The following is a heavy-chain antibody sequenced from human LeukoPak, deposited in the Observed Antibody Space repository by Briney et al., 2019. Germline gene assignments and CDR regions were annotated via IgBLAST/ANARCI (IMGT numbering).Heavy chain of an antibody. CDR1: GGSISSYY. CDR2: IYYSGST. CDR3: ARGEGRRFGER. V-gene: IGHV4-59*01. Sequence: SETLSLTXTVSGGSISSYYWSWIRQPPGKGLEWIGYIYYSGSTNYNPSLKSRVTISVDTSKDQFSLKLSSVTAADTAVYYCARGEGRRFGERWGQGTLVTVSS. J-gene: IGHJ4*02. D-gene: IGHD3-10*01.